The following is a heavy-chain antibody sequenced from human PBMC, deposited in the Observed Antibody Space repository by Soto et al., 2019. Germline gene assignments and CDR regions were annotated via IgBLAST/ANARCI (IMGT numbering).Heavy chain of an antibody. Sequence: PSDTLSLTCTVSGGSISSYYWTWIRQPAGKGLEWIGRIYSSGSTNYNPSLKSRVTMSVDTSKNQFSLKLSSVTAADTAVYYCARDEQQWRGFDYWGQGTLVTVSS. CDR2: IYSSGST. D-gene: IGHD6-19*01. V-gene: IGHV4-4*07. J-gene: IGHJ4*02. CDR3: ARDEQQWRGFDY. CDR1: GGSISSYY.